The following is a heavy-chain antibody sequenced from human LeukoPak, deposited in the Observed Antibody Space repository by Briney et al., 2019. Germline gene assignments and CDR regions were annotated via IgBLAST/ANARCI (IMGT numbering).Heavy chain of an antibody. J-gene: IGHJ6*03. Sequence: GASVKVSCKASGYTFTSYAMDWVRQAPGQGLEWMGWINTNTGNPTYAQGFTGRFVFSLDTSVSTAYLQISSLKAEDTAVYYCARSDSSGWSYYYYYMDVWGKGTTVTVSS. CDR2: INTNTGNP. CDR3: ARSDSSGWSYYYYYMDV. CDR1: GYTFTSYA. V-gene: IGHV7-4-1*02. D-gene: IGHD6-19*01.